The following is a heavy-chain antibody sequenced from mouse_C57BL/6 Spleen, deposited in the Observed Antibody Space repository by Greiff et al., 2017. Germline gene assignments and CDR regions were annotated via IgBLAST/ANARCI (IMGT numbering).Heavy chain of an antibody. J-gene: IGHJ4*01. CDR1: GYAFTNYL. D-gene: IGHD2-5*01. CDR2: INPGSGGT. Sequence: QVQLKESGAELVRPGTSVKVSCKASGYAFTNYLIEWVKQRPGQGLEWIGVINPGSGGTNYNEKFKGKATLTADKSSSTAYMQLSSLTSEDSAVYFCARSAIRSNYEGAMDYWGQGTSVTVSS. CDR3: ARSAIRSNYEGAMDY. V-gene: IGHV1-54*01.